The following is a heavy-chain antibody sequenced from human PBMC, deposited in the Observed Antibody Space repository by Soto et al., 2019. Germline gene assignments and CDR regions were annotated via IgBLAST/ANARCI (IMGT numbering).Heavy chain of an antibody. V-gene: IGHV1-3*05. CDR2: NNARNGNR. J-gene: IGHJ4*02. D-gene: IGHD1-26*01. Sequence: QVQLVQSGAEEKKPGASVKVSCKASGYTFTNYAIHWVRQAPGQRLEWMGWNNARNGNRKYSQKFQGRVNITRDTSASTAYMELSRLRSEETAVYYCARDIVFDYWGQGTLVTVSS. CDR3: ARDIVFDY. CDR1: GYTFTNYA.